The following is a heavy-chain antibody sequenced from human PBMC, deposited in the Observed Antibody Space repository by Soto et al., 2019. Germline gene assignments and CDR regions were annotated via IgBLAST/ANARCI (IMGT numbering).Heavy chain of an antibody. CDR2: ISYTGST. J-gene: IGHJ6*02. CDR1: GDSIRSYY. CDR3: AREGVAAPYYYYGMDV. D-gene: IGHD2-15*01. V-gene: IGHV4-59*01. Sequence: SETLPLTCTVSGDSIRSYYWSWIRQPPGKGLEWIGYISYTGSTHYNPSLKSRVTISADTSKNQFSLKLSSVTTADTALYYCAREGVAAPYYYYGMDVWGQGSTVTVSS.